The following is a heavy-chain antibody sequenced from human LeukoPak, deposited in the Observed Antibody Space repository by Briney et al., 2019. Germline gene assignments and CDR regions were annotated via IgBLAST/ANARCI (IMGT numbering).Heavy chain of an antibody. CDR1: GGSFSIYY. J-gene: IGHJ4*02. CDR3: AGGIQLWGFDY. D-gene: IGHD5-18*01. V-gene: IGHV4-4*07. CDR2: IYTSGST. Sequence: SETLSLTCTVSGGSFSIYYWSWIRQPAGKGLEWIGRIYTSGSTNYNPSLKSRVTISVDTSKNQFSLRLSSVTAADTAVYYCAGGIQLWGFDYWGQGTLVTVSS.